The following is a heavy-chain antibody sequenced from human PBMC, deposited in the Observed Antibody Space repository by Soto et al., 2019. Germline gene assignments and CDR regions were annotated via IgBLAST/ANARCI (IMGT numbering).Heavy chain of an antibody. Sequence: QVQLVQSGTEVKKPGSSVKVSCKASGGTFRNYPINWVRQAPGQGLEWMGSIFPLTDIPDYAQNFQDRLTISADKSTSTAYMELSSLTSDDTAMYFCARGPLVVLNYFESWGQGPLVTVSS. CDR3: ARGPLVVLNYFES. CDR2: IFPLTDIP. J-gene: IGHJ4*02. CDR1: GGTFRNYP. V-gene: IGHV1-69*02.